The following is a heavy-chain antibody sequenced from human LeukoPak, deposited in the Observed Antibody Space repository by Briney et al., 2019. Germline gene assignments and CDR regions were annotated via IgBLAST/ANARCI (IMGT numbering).Heavy chain of an antibody. D-gene: IGHD6-13*01. Sequence: GGSLRLSCAASGFTFSSYWMSWVRQAPGKGLEWAANIKQDGSEKYYVDSVKGRFTISRDNAKNSLYLQMNSLRAEDTAVYYCAREGWYSSSSAFDYWGQGTLVTVSS. CDR2: IKQDGSEK. J-gene: IGHJ4*02. CDR3: AREGWYSSSSAFDY. CDR1: GFTFSSYW. V-gene: IGHV3-7*01.